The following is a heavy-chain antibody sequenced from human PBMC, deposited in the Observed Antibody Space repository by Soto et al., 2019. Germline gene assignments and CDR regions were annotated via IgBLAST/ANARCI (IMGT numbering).Heavy chain of an antibody. V-gene: IGHV4-4*02. D-gene: IGHD6-13*01. Sequence: QVQLQESGPGLVKPSGTLSLTCAVSGGSISSSNWWSWVRQPPGKGLEWIGEIYHSGSTNYNPSRKSRATISVDKYKDQFSLKLSSVTAADTAVYYCARGSVAAAGTSWFDPWGQGTLVTVSS. J-gene: IGHJ5*02. CDR2: IYHSGST. CDR3: ARGSVAAAGTSWFDP. CDR1: GGSISSSNW.